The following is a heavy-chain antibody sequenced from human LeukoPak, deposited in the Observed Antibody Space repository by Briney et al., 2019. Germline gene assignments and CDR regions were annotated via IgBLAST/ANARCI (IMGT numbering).Heavy chain of an antibody. CDR1: GYSFISYW. V-gene: IGHV5-51*01. D-gene: IGHD2-15*01. CDR3: ARQWWPGLNWFDP. Sequence: PGESLKISCKGSGYSFISYWIGWGRQMPGKGLEWMGTIYPSDSDTSKSPSFQGQLTISADKSISTAYLQWSSLKASDTAMYYCARQWWPGLNWFDPWGQGTLVTVSS. CDR2: IYPSDSDT. J-gene: IGHJ5*02.